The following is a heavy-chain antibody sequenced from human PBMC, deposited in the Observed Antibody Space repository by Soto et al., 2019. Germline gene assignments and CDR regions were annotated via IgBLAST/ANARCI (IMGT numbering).Heavy chain of an antibody. Sequence: QVQLQQSGPGLVKPSQTLSLTCTVSGDSISSGGYYWTWVRQRPGKGLEWIGYIRYSDSTYYNPSLKSRVIVSIDTSKNQFSLRLSSVTAADTAVYFCTRGAWGYAFDVWGQGTMVTVSS. J-gene: IGHJ3*01. CDR3: TRGAWGYAFDV. CDR2: IRYSDST. CDR1: GDSISSGGYY. D-gene: IGHD3-16*01. V-gene: IGHV4-31*03.